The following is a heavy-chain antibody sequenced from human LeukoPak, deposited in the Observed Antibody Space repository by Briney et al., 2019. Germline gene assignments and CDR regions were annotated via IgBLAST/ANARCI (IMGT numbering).Heavy chain of an antibody. J-gene: IGHJ4*02. CDR2: ITSSGRYI. V-gene: IGHV3-23*01. CDR3: AKRIQSAMAMGY. D-gene: IGHD5-18*01. Sequence: GGSLRLSCAASGFTFTSYGMSWVRQAPGKGLEWVSSITSSGRYIYYADSVKGRFTISRDNSKNTMYLQMNSLRAEDTAVYYCAKRIQSAMAMGYWGQGTLVTVSS. CDR1: GFTFTSYG.